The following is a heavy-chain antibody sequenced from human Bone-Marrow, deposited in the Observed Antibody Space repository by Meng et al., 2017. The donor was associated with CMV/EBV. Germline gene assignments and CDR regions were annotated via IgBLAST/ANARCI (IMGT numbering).Heavy chain of an antibody. Sequence: TFSSYAISWVRQAPGQGLEWMGGIIPIFGTANYAQKFQGRVTITTDESTSTAYMELSRLRSEDTAVYYCARMDDFWSGLEFSNWFDPWGQGTLVTVSS. CDR1: TFSSYA. J-gene: IGHJ5*02. CDR2: IIPIFGTA. D-gene: IGHD3-3*01. CDR3: ARMDDFWSGLEFSNWFDP. V-gene: IGHV1-69*05.